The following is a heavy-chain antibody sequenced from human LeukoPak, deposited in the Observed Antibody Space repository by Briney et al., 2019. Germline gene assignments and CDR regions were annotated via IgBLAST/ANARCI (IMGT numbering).Heavy chain of an antibody. Sequence: PSETLSLTCTVSGGTISSSSYYWGWIRQPPGKERVWIVSINYSGSNYYNPSLKSRVTISVDTSKNQFSLKLSSVTAADTAVYYGARQEIRRYYQEGWFDPWGQGTLVTVSS. CDR1: GGTISSSSYY. D-gene: IGHD3-10*01. V-gene: IGHV4-39*01. CDR3: ARQEIRRYYQEGWFDP. CDR2: INYSGSN. J-gene: IGHJ5*02.